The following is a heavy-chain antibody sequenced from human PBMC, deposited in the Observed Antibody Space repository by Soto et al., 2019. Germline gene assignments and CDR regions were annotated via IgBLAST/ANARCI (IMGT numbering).Heavy chain of an antibody. D-gene: IGHD3-3*01. Sequence: QMQLQESGPGLVKPSQTLSLTCTVSGGSISSGGYYWSWIRQHPGKGLEWTGYIYYSGSTYYNPSLKSRVTISVDTSKNQFSLTLSSVTAADTAVYYCARALNFGYYDFWSGQIPGPWFDPWGQGTLVTVSS. CDR2: IYYSGST. V-gene: IGHV4-31*03. J-gene: IGHJ5*02. CDR3: ARALNFGYYDFWSGQIPGPWFDP. CDR1: GGSISSGGYY.